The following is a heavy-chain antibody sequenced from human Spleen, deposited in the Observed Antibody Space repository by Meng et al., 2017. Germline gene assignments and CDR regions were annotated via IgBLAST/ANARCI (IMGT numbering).Heavy chain of an antibody. J-gene: IGHJ4*02. Sequence: SVKVSCKAPGGIFSNSVVGWVRQAPGQGLEWMGGINGVFGTTNYAQKFQGRVTITTDESTSTVYMELARLTSEDTAVYYCARYPQGYCSGGSCYFPPDWGQGTLVTVSS. CDR3: ARYPQGYCSGGSCYFPPD. CDR1: GGIFSNSV. CDR2: INGVFGTT. V-gene: IGHV1-69*05. D-gene: IGHD2-15*01.